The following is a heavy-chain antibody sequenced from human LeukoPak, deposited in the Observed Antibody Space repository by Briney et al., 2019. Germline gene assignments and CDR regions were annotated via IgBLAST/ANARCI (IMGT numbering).Heavy chain of an antibody. CDR1: GGSIRSYY. Sequence: SETLSLTCTGSGGSIRSYYWSWIRQPPGKGLEWIGYIYTSGSTNYNPSLKSRVTISVDTSKNQFSLKLSSVTAADTAVYYCARHKEDSYDMTLDYWGQGTLVTVSS. CDR3: ARHKEDSYDMTLDY. V-gene: IGHV4-4*09. CDR2: IYTSGST. J-gene: IGHJ4*02. D-gene: IGHD5-18*01.